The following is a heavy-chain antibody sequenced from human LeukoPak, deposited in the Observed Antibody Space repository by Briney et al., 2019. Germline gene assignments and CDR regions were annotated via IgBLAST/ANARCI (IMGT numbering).Heavy chain of an antibody. V-gene: IGHV1-2*02. CDR2: INPNSGRT. Sequence: GASVKVSCRASGYTFTGYYMHWIRQAPGQGLEWMGWINPNSGRTSYAQKFQGRVTMTRDTSISTAYMELSRLRSDDTAVYYCAREIHVDIVATIPDYWGQGTLVTVSS. D-gene: IGHD5-12*01. CDR3: AREIHVDIVATIPDY. CDR1: GYTFTGYY. J-gene: IGHJ4*02.